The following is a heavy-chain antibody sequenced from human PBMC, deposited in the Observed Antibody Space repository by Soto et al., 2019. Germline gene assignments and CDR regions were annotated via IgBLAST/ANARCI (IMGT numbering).Heavy chain of an antibody. J-gene: IGHJ3*01. V-gene: IGHV3-23*01. CDR2: ISGSGVGT. CDR3: AKEDDAWTNGYFDL. Sequence: EVQLLESGGGLVQPGGTLRLSCAASGFTFSSYDMSWVRQAPEKGLEWVSAISGSGVGTFYAESVKGRFTISRDNSKNTLYVQMNSLRVEDTAIYYCAKEDDAWTNGYFDLWGQGTMVTVSS. D-gene: IGHD2-8*01. CDR1: GFTFSSYD.